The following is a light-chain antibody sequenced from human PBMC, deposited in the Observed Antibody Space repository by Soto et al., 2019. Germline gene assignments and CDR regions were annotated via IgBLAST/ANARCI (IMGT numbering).Light chain of an antibody. CDR2: DAS. J-gene: IGKJ3*01. Sequence: DIQMTQSPSSLSASVGDRVTITCQASQDITDYLKWYQHKPGKAPKLLISDASKLERGVPSRFSGSGAGTHFIFTISTLQPEYAATYYCQQYNYLFTFGPGTKVDVK. V-gene: IGKV1-33*01. CDR1: QDITDY. CDR3: QQYNYLFT.